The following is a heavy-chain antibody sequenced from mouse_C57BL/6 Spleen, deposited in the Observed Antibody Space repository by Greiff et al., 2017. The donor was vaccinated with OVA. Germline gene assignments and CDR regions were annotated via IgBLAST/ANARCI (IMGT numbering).Heavy chain of an antibody. V-gene: IGHV5-16*01. CDR2: INYDGSST. Sequence: DVKLVESEGGLVQPGSSMKLSCTASGFTFSDYYMAWVRQVPEKGLEWVANINYDGSSTYYLDSLKSRFIISRDNAKNILYLQMSSLKSEDTATYYCARDYDYDGFDYWGQGTTLTVSS. CDR1: GFTFSDYY. D-gene: IGHD2-4*01. CDR3: ARDYDYDGFDY. J-gene: IGHJ2*01.